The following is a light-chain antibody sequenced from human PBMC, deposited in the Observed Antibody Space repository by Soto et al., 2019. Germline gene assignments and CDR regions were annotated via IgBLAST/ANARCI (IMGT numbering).Light chain of an antibody. CDR2: AAY. CDR1: QSIINY. J-gene: IGKJ5*01. CDR3: QKSYSTHPK. Sequence: DIQMTHSPSSLSAPGVDRVTITLLASQSIINYLNWYQQKPGKATKLLIYAAYNLQSGVQSRFSGSGSGTDFTLTIRSMQPEDFATYYCQKSYSTHPKFGKGKRLEIK. V-gene: IGKV1-39*01.